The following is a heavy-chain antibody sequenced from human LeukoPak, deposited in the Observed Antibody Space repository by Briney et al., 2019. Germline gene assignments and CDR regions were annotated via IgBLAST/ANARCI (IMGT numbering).Heavy chain of an antibody. CDR1: GFTFTSYG. V-gene: IGHV1-18*01. D-gene: IGHD3-22*01. J-gene: IGHJ3*02. CDR2: ISAYNGNT. CDR3: ARDGSEGYYDSSGYSDAFDI. Sequence: GGSLRLSCAASGFTFTSYGISWVRQAPGQGLEWMGWISAYNGNTNYAQKLQGRVTMTTDTSTSTAYMELRSLRSDDTAVYYCARDGSEGYYDSSGYSDAFDIWGQGTMVTVSS.